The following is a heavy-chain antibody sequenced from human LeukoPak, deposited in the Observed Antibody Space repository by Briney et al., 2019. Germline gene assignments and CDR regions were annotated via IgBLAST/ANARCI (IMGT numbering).Heavy chain of an antibody. D-gene: IGHD2-2*01. CDR2: INPSGGGA. CDR3: ARDRVVVPAAFDY. CDR1: GYPFTSYH. Sequence: ASVKVSCKASGYPFTSYHMHWVRPAPGQGGEWMGIINPSGGGAAYAQKFQGRVTMTRDTSISTAYMELSRLRSDDTAVYYCARDRVVVPAAFDYWGQGTLVTVSS. V-gene: IGHV1-46*01. J-gene: IGHJ4*02.